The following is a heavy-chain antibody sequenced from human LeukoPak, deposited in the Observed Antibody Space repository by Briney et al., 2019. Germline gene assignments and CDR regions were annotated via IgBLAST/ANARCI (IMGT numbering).Heavy chain of an antibody. CDR1: GFTFSSYA. CDR3: AIDRGIAAAGTLGY. CDR2: ISYDGSNK. D-gene: IGHD6-13*01. J-gene: IGHJ4*02. Sequence: GGPLRLSCATSGFTFSSYAIHWVRQAPDKGLEWVAVISYDGSNKYYADSAKGRFTISRDNSKNTLYLQMNSLRAEDTAVYYCAIDRGIAAAGTLGYWGQGTLVTVSS. V-gene: IGHV3-30-3*01.